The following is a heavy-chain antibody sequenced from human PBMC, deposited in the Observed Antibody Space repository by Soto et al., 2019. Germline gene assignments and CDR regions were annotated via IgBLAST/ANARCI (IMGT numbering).Heavy chain of an antibody. CDR1: GCTCSSYG. CDR3: AREDSSGSLSI. Sequence: GGSLRLSCAAAGCTCSSYGMHWVRQAPGKGLEWVAVIWYDGSNKYYADSVKGRFTISRDNSKNTLYLQMNSLRAEDTAVYYCAREDSSGSLSIWGQGTLVTVS. CDR2: IWYDGSNK. D-gene: IGHD3-22*01. V-gene: IGHV3-33*01. J-gene: IGHJ4*02.